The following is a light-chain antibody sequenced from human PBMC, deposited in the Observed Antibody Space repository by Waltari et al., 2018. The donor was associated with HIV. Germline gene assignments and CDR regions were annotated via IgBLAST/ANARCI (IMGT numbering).Light chain of an antibody. Sequence: QSALSQPASVSASPGQSVAISCSGSASDIGRYSYDSWYQQHPDKTPRLILFDVNNRPSGISDRFSGSKSGITASLTISTVQTDDEADYYCASYTVNSTGVFGTGTKLNVL. V-gene: IGLV2-14*03. CDR1: ASDIGRYSY. J-gene: IGLJ1*01. CDR2: DVN. CDR3: ASYTVNSTGV.